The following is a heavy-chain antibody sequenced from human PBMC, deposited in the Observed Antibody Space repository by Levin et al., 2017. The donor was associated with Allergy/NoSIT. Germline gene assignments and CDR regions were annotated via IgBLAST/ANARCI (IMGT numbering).Heavy chain of an antibody. V-gene: IGHV1-18*01. D-gene: IGHD3-3*01. Sequence: GESLKISCKASGYTFTSYGISWVRQAPGQGLEWMGWISAYNGNTNYAQKLQGRVTMTTDTSTSTAYMELRSLRSDDTAVYYCARDSYDFWSGYYSYYYYGMDVWGQGTTVTVSS. CDR2: ISAYNGNT. J-gene: IGHJ6*02. CDR1: GYTFTSYG. CDR3: ARDSYDFWSGYYSYYYYGMDV.